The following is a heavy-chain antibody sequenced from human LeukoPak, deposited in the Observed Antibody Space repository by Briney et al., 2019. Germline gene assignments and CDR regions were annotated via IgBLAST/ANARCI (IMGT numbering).Heavy chain of an antibody. Sequence: ASVKVSCKASGYTFTGYYMHWERQAPGQGLEWMGWINPNSGGTNYAQKFQGRVTMTRDTSISTAYMELSRLRSDDTAVYYCARRMASSGWGDYWGQGTLVTVSS. CDR1: GYTFTGYY. V-gene: IGHV1-2*02. CDR3: ARRMASSGWGDY. J-gene: IGHJ4*02. D-gene: IGHD6-19*01. CDR2: INPNSGGT.